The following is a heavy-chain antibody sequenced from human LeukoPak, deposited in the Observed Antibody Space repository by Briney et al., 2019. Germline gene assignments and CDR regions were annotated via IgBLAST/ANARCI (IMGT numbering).Heavy chain of an antibody. Sequence: GGSLRLSCAASGFTFSSYAMHWVRQAPGKGLEWVAVISYDGSNKYYADSVKGRFTISRDNSKNTLYLQMNSLRAEDTAVYYCARVMVRGVSGIFDYWGQGTLVTVSS. V-gene: IGHV3-30*04. D-gene: IGHD3-10*01. J-gene: IGHJ4*02. CDR3: ARVMVRGVSGIFDY. CDR2: ISYDGSNK. CDR1: GFTFSSYA.